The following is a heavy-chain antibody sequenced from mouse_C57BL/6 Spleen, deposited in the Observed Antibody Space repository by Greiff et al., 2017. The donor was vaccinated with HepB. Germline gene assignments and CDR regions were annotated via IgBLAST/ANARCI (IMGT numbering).Heavy chain of an antibody. Sequence: QVQLQQSGTELVKPGASVKLSCKASGYTFTSYWMHWVKQRPGQGLEWIGNINPSNGGTNYNEKFKSKATLTVDKSSSTAYMQLSSLTSEDSAVYYCARSSYYGSSPYWYFDVWGTGTTVTVSS. J-gene: IGHJ1*03. D-gene: IGHD1-1*01. CDR2: INPSNGGT. V-gene: IGHV1-53*01. CDR3: ARSSYYGSSPYWYFDV. CDR1: GYTFTSYW.